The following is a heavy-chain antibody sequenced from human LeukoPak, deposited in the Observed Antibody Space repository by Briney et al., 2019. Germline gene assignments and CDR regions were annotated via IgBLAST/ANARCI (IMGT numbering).Heavy chain of an antibody. CDR1: GYTFTCYY. CDR3: SRPMVPFVNWFDP. CDR2: INPNSGGT. Sequence: ASVKVSCKASGYTFTCYYMHWVRQAPGQGLEWMGWINPNSGGTNYAQKFQGRVTMTRDTSISTAYMELSRLRSDDTAVYYCSRPMVPFVNWFDPWGQGTLVTVSS. V-gene: IGHV1-2*02. D-gene: IGHD3-10*01. J-gene: IGHJ5*02.